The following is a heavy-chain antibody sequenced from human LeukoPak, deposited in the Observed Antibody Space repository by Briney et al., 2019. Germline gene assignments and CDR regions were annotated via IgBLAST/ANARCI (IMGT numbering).Heavy chain of an antibody. CDR2: ISGSGGST. V-gene: IGHV3-23*01. Sequence: LFCAASGFALTSPAMTWLRQAPGKGLEWVSAISGSGGSTYYADSVKGRFTISRDNSNNTLYLQMNSLRAEHTAVYYCAKGDSSNYFDPSGPGPPVTVSP. J-gene: IGHJ5*02. CDR1: GFALTSPA. D-gene: IGHD4-11*01. CDR3: AKGDSSNYFDP.